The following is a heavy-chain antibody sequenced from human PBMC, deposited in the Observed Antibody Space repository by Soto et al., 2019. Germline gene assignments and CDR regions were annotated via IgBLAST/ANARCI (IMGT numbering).Heavy chain of an antibody. J-gene: IGHJ6*02. CDR1: GFTFSSYS. D-gene: IGHD3-9*01. Sequence: PGGSLRLSCAASGFTFSSYSMNWVRQAPGKGLEWVSSISSSSSYIYYTDSVKGRFTISRDNAKNSLYLQMNSLRAEDTAVYYCARDLGSYDIPGGMDVWGQGTTVTVSS. CDR3: ARDLGSYDIPGGMDV. V-gene: IGHV3-21*01. CDR2: ISSSSSYI.